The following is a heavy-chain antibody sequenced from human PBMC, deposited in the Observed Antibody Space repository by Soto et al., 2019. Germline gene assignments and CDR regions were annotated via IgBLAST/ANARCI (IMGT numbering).Heavy chain of an antibody. CDR1: GDSINSGAYS. CDR2: IYHSGRS. J-gene: IGHJ3*02. CDR3: ARANVWGTYRDDAFDI. Sequence: HLQLQESGPGLVKPSQTLSLTCAVSGDSINSGAYSWSWIRQPPGKGLEWIGYIYHSGRSYYNPSLRRRVTISLDRSKNQFSLRLTSVTAADTAVYYCARANVWGTYRDDAFDIWGQGTMVTVSS. D-gene: IGHD3-16*02. V-gene: IGHV4-30-2*01.